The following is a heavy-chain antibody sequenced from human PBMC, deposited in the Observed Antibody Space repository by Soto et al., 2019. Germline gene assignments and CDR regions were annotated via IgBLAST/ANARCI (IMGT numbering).Heavy chain of an antibody. D-gene: IGHD6-6*01. CDR1: GFALNNYA. V-gene: IGHV3-23*01. J-gene: IGHJ4*02. CDR3: AKESIAAPAAEKALLYY. CDR2: ISGSDGTT. Sequence: GGSLRLSCAASGFALNNYAMSWVRQAPGKGLEWVSTISGSDGTTNYVDSVKGRFTISRDNSKNTLYLQMNSLRAEDTAVYYCAKESIAAPAAEKALLYYWGQGPLVTVS.